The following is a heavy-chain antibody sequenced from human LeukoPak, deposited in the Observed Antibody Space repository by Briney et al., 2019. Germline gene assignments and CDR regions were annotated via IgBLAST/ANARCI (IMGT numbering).Heavy chain of an antibody. D-gene: IGHD2-2*01. Sequence: GGSLRLSCAASGFTLSTYAMRWVRQAPGKGGEGVSGISGSGGTTYYADCVKGGFTISRDNSKNTLYLQMNSLRAEDTAVYYCAKSCCSTSSCYDGFDCWGQGTLVTVSS. J-gene: IGHJ4*02. CDR3: AKSCCSTSSCYDGFDC. V-gene: IGHV3-23*01. CDR1: GFTLSTYA. CDR2: ISGSGGTT.